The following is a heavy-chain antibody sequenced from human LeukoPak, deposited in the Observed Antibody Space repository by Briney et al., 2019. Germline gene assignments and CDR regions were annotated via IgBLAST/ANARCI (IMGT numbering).Heavy chain of an antibody. J-gene: IGHJ4*02. CDR2: IGGSNGIT. V-gene: IGHV3-23*01. CDR1: RFTFNSYA. D-gene: IGHD5-12*01. Sequence: QPGGSLRLSCAASRFTFNSYAMSWVRRAPGKGLEWVSVIGGSNGITFYVGSVKGRFTISRDNSKDTLYLQMNSLRAEDTAVYYCARNENSGWGYFDYWGQGTLVTVSS. CDR3: ARNENSGWGYFDY.